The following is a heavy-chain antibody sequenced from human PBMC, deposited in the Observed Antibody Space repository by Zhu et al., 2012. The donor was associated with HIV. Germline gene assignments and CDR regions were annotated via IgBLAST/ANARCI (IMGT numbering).Heavy chain of an antibody. J-gene: IGHJ4*02. D-gene: IGHD3-10*01. V-gene: IGHV4-38-2*02. CDR3: ARDAAESDDFGSGTYFFDS. CDR2: IYHTGNT. CDR1: GYSISSGHY. Sequence: QVQLQESGPGLVEPSETLSLICAVSGYSISSGHYWGWIRQPPGKGLEWIGNIYHTGNTYYNPPLKSRVIISLDTSKNQLSLNLSSLTAADTAVYYCARDAAESDDFGSGTYFFDSWGQGIWSSSPQ.